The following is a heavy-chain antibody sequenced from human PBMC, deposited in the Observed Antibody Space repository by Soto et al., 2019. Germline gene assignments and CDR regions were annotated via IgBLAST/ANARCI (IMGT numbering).Heavy chain of an antibody. D-gene: IGHD3-22*01. CDR1: GYTFTSYG. CDR2: ISAYNGNT. CDR3: ARGHLTYYYDSSGSPPPFDY. Sequence: ASVKVSCKASGYTFTSYGISWVRQAPGQGLEWMGWISAYNGNTNYAQKLQGRVTMTTDTSTSTAYMELRSLRSDDTAVYYCARGHLTYYYDSSGSPPPFDYWAQGTLVTVSS. V-gene: IGHV1-18*01. J-gene: IGHJ4*02.